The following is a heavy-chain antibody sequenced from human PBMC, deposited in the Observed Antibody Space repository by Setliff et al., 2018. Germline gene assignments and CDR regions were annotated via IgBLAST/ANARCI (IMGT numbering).Heavy chain of an antibody. J-gene: IGHJ3*02. Sequence: KTSETLSLTCTVSGGSISSGGYYWGWIRQPPGKGLEWIGSIYYSGSTYYNPSLKSRVTISVDTSKNQFSLKLSSVTAADTAVYYCARRRLYSSSWFEGAFDIWGQGTMVTVSS. D-gene: IGHD6-13*01. CDR3: ARRRLYSSSWFEGAFDI. CDR1: GGSISSGGYY. V-gene: IGHV4-39*01. CDR2: IYYSGST.